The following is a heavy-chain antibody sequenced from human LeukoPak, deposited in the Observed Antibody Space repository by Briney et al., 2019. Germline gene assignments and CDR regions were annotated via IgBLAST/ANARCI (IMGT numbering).Heavy chain of an antibody. CDR3: ASLISTTSDF. V-gene: IGHV3-48*04. D-gene: IGHD1-26*01. CDR2: ISGSGTII. Sequence: GGSLRLSCAASGFTFSSYGISWVRQAPGKGLEWVSSISGSGTIIYYADSVKGRFTISRDNAKNSLYLQIHSLRAEDTAVYYCASLISTTSDFWGQGTLVSVSS. CDR1: GFTFSSYG. J-gene: IGHJ4*02.